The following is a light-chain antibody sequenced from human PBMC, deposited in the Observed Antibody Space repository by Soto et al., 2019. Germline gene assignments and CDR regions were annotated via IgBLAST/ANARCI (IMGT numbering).Light chain of an antibody. Sequence: AIQLTKSPSSLSASVGDRVTITCRASQGISSALAWYQQKPGKAPKLLIYDASSLESGVPSRFSGSGSATDFTLTISSLQPEEFALYYCQQRASSITFGQGTRLEIK. CDR2: DAS. CDR1: QGISSA. V-gene: IGKV1-13*02. J-gene: IGKJ5*01. CDR3: QQRASSIT.